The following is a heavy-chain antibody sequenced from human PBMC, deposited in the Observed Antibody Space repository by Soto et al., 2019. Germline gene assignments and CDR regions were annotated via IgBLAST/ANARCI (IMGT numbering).Heavy chain of an antibody. V-gene: IGHV4-31*03. D-gene: IGHD3-22*01. CDR3: AGRRPYYFDSRPDGEDY. CDR1: GESISSADFY. Sequence: QVQLQESGPGLVKPSQTLSLTCTVSGESISSADFYWSWIRQHPGKGLEWIGYMRHSGSTFYNPSRRSRLHSSGGTSANQCALRLTSVTAADTAVYDCAGRRPYYFDSRPDGEDYWGQGTLGTVSS. CDR2: MRHSGST. J-gene: IGHJ4*02.